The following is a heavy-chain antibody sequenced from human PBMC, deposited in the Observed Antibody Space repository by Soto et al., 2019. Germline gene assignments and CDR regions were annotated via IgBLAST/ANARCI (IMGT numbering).Heavy chain of an antibody. CDR1: GFTFSSYG. CDR2: IWYDGSNK. V-gene: IGHV3-33*01. D-gene: IGHD5-18*01. CDR3: ALFPDTAMVSLQGWGDDAFDI. Sequence: HPGGSLRLSCAASGFTFSSYGMHWVRQAPGKGLEWVAVIWYDGSNKYYADSVKGRFTISRDNSKNTLYLQMNSLRAEDTAVYYCALFPDTAMVSLQGWGDDAFDIWGQGTMVTVSS. J-gene: IGHJ3*02.